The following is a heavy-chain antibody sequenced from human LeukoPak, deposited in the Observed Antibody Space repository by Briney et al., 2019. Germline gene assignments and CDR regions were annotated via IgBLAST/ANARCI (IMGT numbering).Heavy chain of an antibody. CDR1: GFTFSSYA. V-gene: IGHV3-23*01. Sequence: AGGSLRLSCAASGFTFSSYAMSWVRQAPGKGLEWVSAISGSGGSTYYADSVKGRFTISRDNSKNTLYLQMNSLRAEDTAVYYCARDLTRVRGVSDGMDVWGQGTTVTVSS. CDR2: ISGSGGST. J-gene: IGHJ6*02. CDR3: ARDLTRVRGVSDGMDV. D-gene: IGHD3-10*01.